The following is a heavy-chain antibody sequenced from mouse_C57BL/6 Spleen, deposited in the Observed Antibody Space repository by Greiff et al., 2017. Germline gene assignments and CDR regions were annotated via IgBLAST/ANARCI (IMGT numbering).Heavy chain of an antibody. J-gene: IGHJ2*01. Sequence: QVQLKQPGAELVRPGTSVKLSCKASGYTFTSYWMHWVKQRPGQGLEWIGVIDPSDSYTNYNQKFKGKATLTVDTSSSTAYMQLSRLTSEDCGVYYWASRDYGGQGTTLTVSA. CDR3: ASRDY. CDR2: IDPSDSYT. CDR1: GYTFTSYW. V-gene: IGHV1-59*01.